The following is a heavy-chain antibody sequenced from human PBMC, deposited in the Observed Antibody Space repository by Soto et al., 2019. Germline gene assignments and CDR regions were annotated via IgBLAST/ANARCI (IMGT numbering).Heavy chain of an antibody. CDR2: ISGSGGST. D-gene: IGHD2-2*01. CDR1: GFTFSSYA. V-gene: IGHV3-23*01. Sequence: GGSLRLSCAASGFTFSSYAMSWVRQAPGKGLEWVSAISGSGGSTYYAESVKGRITISRDNSKNTLYLQMNNLRAEDTAVYYCAKLGSSSWSPHYYFDYWGQGTLVTVSS. J-gene: IGHJ4*02. CDR3: AKLGSSSWSPHYYFDY.